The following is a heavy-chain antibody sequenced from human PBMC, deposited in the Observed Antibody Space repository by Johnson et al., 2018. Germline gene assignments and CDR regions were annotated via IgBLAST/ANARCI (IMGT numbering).Heavy chain of an antibody. J-gene: IGHJ1*01. D-gene: IGHD6-19*01. CDR1: GYTFTSYD. Sequence: QVQLGQSGAEVKKPRASVKVSCKASGYTFTSYDINWVRQATGQGLEWMGWMNPNSGNTGYAQKFQGRVTMTRNTSISTAYMELSSLRSEDTAAYYCARDISGWYAKGDLQHWGQGTLVTVSS. CDR2: MNPNSGNT. V-gene: IGHV1-8*01. CDR3: ARDISGWYAKGDLQH.